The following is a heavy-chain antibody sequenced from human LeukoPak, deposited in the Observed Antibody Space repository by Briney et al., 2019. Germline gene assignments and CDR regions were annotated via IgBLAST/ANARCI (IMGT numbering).Heavy chain of an antibody. V-gene: IGHV1-3*01. CDR3: ARDLGGYDSFYGMDV. J-gene: IGHJ6*02. CDR2: INAGNGNT. Sequence: ASVNVSCKASGYTFTSYAMHWVRQAPGQRLEWMGWINAGNGNTKYSQKFQGRVTITRDTSASTAYMELSSLRSEDTAVYYCARDLGGYDSFYGMDVWGQGTTVTVSS. D-gene: IGHD5-12*01. CDR1: GYTFTSYA.